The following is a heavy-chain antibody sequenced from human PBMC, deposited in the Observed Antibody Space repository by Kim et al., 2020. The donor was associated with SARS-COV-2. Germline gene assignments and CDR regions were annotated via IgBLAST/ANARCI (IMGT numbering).Heavy chain of an antibody. J-gene: IGHJ5*02. D-gene: IGHD3-22*01. Sequence: VKGRFTISRDNAKNSLYLTMDSLRDEDTAVYYCARESYDSSLGCGDWFDPWGQGTLVTVSS. V-gene: IGHV3-48*02. CDR3: ARESYDSSLGCGDWFDP.